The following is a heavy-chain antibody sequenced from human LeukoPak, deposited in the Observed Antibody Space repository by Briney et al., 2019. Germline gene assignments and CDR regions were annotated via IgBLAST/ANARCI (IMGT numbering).Heavy chain of an antibody. CDR3: ARDSQMSRATVTAIDY. J-gene: IGHJ4*02. V-gene: IGHV3-30*02. D-gene: IGHD2-21*02. Sequence: GGSLRLSCAASGFRVSGYDLNWIRQAPGKGLEWVAFIHYDGTNKYYVDSVKGRFTISRDNAKNSLYLQMNSLRAEDTAVYYCARDSQMSRATVTAIDYWGQGTLVTVSS. CDR1: GFRVSGYD. CDR2: IHYDGTNK.